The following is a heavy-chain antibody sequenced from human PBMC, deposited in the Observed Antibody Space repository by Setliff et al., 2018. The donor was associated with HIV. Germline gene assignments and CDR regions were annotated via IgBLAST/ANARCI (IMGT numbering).Heavy chain of an antibody. Sequence: ASVKVSCKASGYTFTNYAMHWVRQAPGQRLGWMGWITAGNGNTEYSQKFQGRVTITRDTSASTAHMELSSLRSEDTAVYYCARDSTRWELPYYYMDVWGKGTTVTVSS. J-gene: IGHJ6*03. CDR1: GYTFTNYA. CDR2: ITAGNGNT. CDR3: ARDSTRWELPYYYMDV. D-gene: IGHD2-15*01. V-gene: IGHV1-3*01.